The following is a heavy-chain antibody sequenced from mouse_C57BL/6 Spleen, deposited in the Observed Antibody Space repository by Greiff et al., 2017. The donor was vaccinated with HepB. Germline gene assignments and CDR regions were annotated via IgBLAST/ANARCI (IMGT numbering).Heavy chain of an antibody. CDR3: ARGHYYGSAWFAY. Sequence: EVKLQESGPGMVKPSQSLSLTCTVTGYSITSGYDWHWIRHFPGNKLEWMGYISYSGSTNYNPSLKSRISITHDTSKNHFFLKLNSVTTEDTATYYCARGHYYGSAWFAYWGQGTLVTVSA. V-gene: IGHV3-1*01. J-gene: IGHJ3*01. D-gene: IGHD1-1*01. CDR1: GYSITSGYD. CDR2: ISYSGST.